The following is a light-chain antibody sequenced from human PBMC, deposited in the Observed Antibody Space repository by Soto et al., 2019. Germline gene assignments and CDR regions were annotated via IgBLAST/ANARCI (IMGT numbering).Light chain of an antibody. J-gene: IGLJ1*01. CDR3: SSYSTSSILYV. Sequence: QSALTQPASVSGSPGQSITIPCTGTSSDVGGYNYVSWYQHHPGKAPKLIIYEVSNRPSGVSNRFSGSKSGNTASLTISGLQAEDEADYYCSSYSTSSILYVFGTGTKLTVL. CDR2: EVS. CDR1: SSDVGGYNY. V-gene: IGLV2-14*01.